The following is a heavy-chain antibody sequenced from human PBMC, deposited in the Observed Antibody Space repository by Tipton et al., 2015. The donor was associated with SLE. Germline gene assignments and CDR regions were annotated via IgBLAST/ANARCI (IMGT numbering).Heavy chain of an antibody. D-gene: IGHD6-13*01. CDR3: ARPGSSSNLDEYFQH. Sequence: TLSLTCTVSGGSISSGDYYWSWIRQPPGKGLEWIGYIYYSGSTYYNPSLKSRVTISVDTSKNQFSLKLSSVTAADTAVYYCARPGSSSNLDEYFQHWGQGTLVTVSS. CDR1: GGSISSGDYY. V-gene: IGHV4-30-4*08. CDR2: IYYSGST. J-gene: IGHJ1*01.